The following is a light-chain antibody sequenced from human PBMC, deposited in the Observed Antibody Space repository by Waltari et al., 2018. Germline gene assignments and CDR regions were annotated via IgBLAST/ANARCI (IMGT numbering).Light chain of an antibody. V-gene: IGLV3-21*04. CDR3: QVWDDTTNSGV. J-gene: IGLJ3*02. CDR1: NIETKS. CDR2: YDT. Sequence: YVLTQPPSVSVAPGKPATLTCGGENIETKSVNWYQQKPGQAPVLVLFYDTDRPSGIPDRFSGSNSGNTATLTISWVEAGDEADYRCQVWDDTTNSGVFGGGTRLTVL.